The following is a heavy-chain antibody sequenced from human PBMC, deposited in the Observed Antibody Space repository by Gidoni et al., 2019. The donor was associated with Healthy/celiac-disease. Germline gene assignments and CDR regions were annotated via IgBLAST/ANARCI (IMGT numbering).Heavy chain of an antibody. CDR2: ISGSGGST. Sequence: EVQLLESGGGLVQPGGSLTLSRAASGSTFSSYAMSWVRQAPGKRVEWVSAISGSGGSTYYADSVKGRFTISRDNSKNTLYLQMNSLRAEDTAVYYCAKVIAAAEEKYYFDYWGQGTLVTVSS. V-gene: IGHV3-23*01. J-gene: IGHJ4*02. CDR3: AKVIAAAEEKYYFDY. CDR1: GSTFSSYA. D-gene: IGHD6-13*01.